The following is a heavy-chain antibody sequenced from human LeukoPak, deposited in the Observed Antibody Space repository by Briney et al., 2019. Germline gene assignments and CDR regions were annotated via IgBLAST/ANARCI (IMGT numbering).Heavy chain of an antibody. Sequence: SVKVSCKASGYTFTGYYMHWVRQAPGQGLEWMGGIIPIFGTANYAQKFQGRVTITADKSTSTAYMELSSLRSEDTAVYYCARGGPCGGDCYSAHWGQGTLVTVSS. V-gene: IGHV1-69*06. J-gene: IGHJ4*02. CDR2: IIPIFGTA. CDR3: ARGGPCGGDCYSAH. D-gene: IGHD2-21*02. CDR1: GYTFTGYY.